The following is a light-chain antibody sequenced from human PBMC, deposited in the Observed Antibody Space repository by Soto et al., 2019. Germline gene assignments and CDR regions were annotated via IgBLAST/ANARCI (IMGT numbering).Light chain of an antibody. CDR2: KAS. CDR1: QSISTW. J-gene: IGKJ1*01. CDR3: QPYNTYWT. Sequence: DIQMTQSPSTLSASVGDRVTITCRASQSISTWLAWYQQKAGKAPKLLIYKASILESGVPSRFSGSGSATEFTLTISSLQPDDFATYYCQPYNTYWTFGQGTKVEIK. V-gene: IGKV1-5*03.